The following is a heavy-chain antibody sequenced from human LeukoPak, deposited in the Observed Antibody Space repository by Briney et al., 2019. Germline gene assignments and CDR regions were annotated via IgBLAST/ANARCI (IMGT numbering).Heavy chain of an antibody. CDR1: GFTFGDYS. CDR2: IRRKGYGGTT. Sequence: PGGSLRLSCTASGFTFGDYSLSWVRQAPEKGLEWVGFIRRKGYGGTTEYAPSVKGRFIISRDDSKSTAYLQMNSVKTEDTAVYCCTRDHDFWSGPFDVWGKGTTVTVSS. D-gene: IGHD3-3*01. J-gene: IGHJ6*04. CDR3: TRDHDFWSGPFDV. V-gene: IGHV3-49*04.